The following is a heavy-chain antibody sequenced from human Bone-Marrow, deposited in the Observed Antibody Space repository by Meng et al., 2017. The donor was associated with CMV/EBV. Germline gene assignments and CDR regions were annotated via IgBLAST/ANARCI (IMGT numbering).Heavy chain of an antibody. J-gene: IGHJ3*02. V-gene: IGHV1-69*10. CDR1: GGTFSSYA. D-gene: IGHD3-10*01. CDR3: ACGVQFDI. CDR2: IIPILGIA. Sequence: SVKVSCKASGGTFSSYAISWVRQAPGQGLEWMGGIIPILGIANYAQKFQGRVTITADKSTSTAYMELSSLRSEDTSVYYCACGVQFDIWVQGTMVTVSS.